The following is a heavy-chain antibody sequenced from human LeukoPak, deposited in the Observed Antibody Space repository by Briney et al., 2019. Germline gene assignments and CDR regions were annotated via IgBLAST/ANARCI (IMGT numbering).Heavy chain of an antibody. J-gene: IGHJ4*02. CDR2: IKQDGSEK. CDR1: GFTFSSYW. Sequence: PGGSLRLSCAASGFTFSSYWMSWVRQAPGKGLEWVANIKQDGSEKYYVDSVKGRFTISRDNAKNSLYLQMNSLRAEDTAVYYCARGVYYDFWSGYYGSPYYFDYWGQGTLVTVSS. CDR3: ARGVYYDFWSGYYGSPYYFDY. V-gene: IGHV3-7*01. D-gene: IGHD3-3*01.